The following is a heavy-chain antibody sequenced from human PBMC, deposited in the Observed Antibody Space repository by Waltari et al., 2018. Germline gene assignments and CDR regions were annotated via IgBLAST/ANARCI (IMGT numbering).Heavy chain of an antibody. V-gene: IGHV1-18*01. J-gene: IGHJ4*02. Sequence: QVQLVQSGAEVKKPGVSVKVSCKASGYTFTSYGISWVRQAPGQGLEWMGWISAYNGNTNYAQKLQGRVTMTTDTSTSTAYMELRSLRSDDTAVYYCARDFVGWGSYAPLDYWGQGTLVTVSS. D-gene: IGHD3-10*01. CDR1: GYTFTSYG. CDR2: ISAYNGNT. CDR3: ARDFVGWGSYAPLDY.